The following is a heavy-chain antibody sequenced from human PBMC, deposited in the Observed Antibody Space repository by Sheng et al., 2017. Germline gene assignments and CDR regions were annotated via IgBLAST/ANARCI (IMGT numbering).Heavy chain of an antibody. Sequence: QVTLRESGPALVKPTQTLTLTCTFSGFSLSTSGMCVSWIRQPPGKALEWLARIDWDAGKFYTTSLRTRLTISKDTSKNQVVLTMTNMDPMDTATYYCARIRRGAGISDAFDFWGQGDKVGHRLF. D-gene: IGHD6-19*01. CDR1: GFSLSTSGMC. CDR3: ARIRRGAGISDAFDF. V-gene: IGHV2-70*17. J-gene: IGHJ3*01. CDR2: IDWDAGK.